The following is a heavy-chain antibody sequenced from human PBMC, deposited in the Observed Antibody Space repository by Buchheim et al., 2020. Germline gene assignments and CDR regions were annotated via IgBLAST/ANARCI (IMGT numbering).Heavy chain of an antibody. CDR3: ARALGYSSSCLGH. V-gene: IGHV4-34*01. CDR2: INHSGST. CDR1: GGSFSGYY. D-gene: IGHD6-13*01. Sequence: QVQLQQWGAGLLKPSETLSLTCAVYGGSFSGYYWSWIRQPPGKGLEWIGEINHSGSTTYNPSLKSRVTISVDTSKNQFSLKLSSLTAADTAVYYCARALGYSSSCLGHWGQGTL. J-gene: IGHJ1*01.